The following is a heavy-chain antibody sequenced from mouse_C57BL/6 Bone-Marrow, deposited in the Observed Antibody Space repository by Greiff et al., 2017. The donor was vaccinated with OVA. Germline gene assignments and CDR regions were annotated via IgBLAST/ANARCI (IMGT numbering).Heavy chain of an antibody. Sequence: QVQLKQSGPGLVQPSQSLSITCTVSGFSLTSYGVHWVRQSPGKGLEWLGVIWSGGSTDYNAAFISRLSISKDNSKSQVFFKMNSLQADDTAIYYCARNRGLRGYFDYWGQGTTLTVSS. V-gene: IGHV2-2*01. D-gene: IGHD2-2*01. CDR2: IWSGGST. CDR3: ARNRGLRGYFDY. J-gene: IGHJ2*01. CDR1: GFSLTSYG.